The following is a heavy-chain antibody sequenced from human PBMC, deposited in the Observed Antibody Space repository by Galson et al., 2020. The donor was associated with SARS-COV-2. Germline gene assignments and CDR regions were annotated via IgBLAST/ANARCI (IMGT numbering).Heavy chain of an antibody. V-gene: IGHV4-34*01. CDR1: GGSFSGYY. J-gene: IGHJ6*02. D-gene: IGHD3-3*01. Sequence: SQTLSLTCAVYGGSFSGYYWSWIRQPPGKGLEWIGEINHSGSTNYNPSLKSRVTISVDTSKNQFSLKLSSVTAADTAVYYCARGPYYDFWSGYSESYYYYGMDVWGQGTTVTVSS. CDR2: INHSGST. CDR3: ARGPYYDFWSGYSESYYYYGMDV.